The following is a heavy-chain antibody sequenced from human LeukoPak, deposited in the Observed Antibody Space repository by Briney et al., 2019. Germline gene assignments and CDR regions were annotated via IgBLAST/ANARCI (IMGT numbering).Heavy chain of an antibody. Sequence: GGSLRLSCAASGXTFSSYGMHWVRQAPGKGLEWVAVIWYDGSNKYYADSVKGRFTISRDNSKNTLYLQMNSLRAEDTAVYYCARELEILPKINWFDPWGQGTLVTVSS. CDR1: GXTFSSYG. CDR2: IWYDGSNK. J-gene: IGHJ5*02. V-gene: IGHV3-33*01. CDR3: ARELEILPKINWFDP.